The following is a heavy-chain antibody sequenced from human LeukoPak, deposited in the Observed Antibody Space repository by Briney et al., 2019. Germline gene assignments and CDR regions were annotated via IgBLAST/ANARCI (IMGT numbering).Heavy chain of an antibody. CDR1: GGSISSSSYY. CDR3: ARQSGYSGYFDFDY. V-gene: IGHV4-39*01. CDR2: IYYSGST. J-gene: IGHJ4*02. Sequence: PSETLSLTCTVSGGSISSSSYYWGWIRQPPGKGLEWIGSIYYSGSTYYNPSLKSRVTISVDTSKNQFSLKLSSVTAADTAVYYCARQSGYSGYFDFDYWGQGTLVTVSS. D-gene: IGHD5-12*01.